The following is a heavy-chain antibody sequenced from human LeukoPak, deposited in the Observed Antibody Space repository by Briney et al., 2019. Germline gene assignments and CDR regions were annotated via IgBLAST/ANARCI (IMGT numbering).Heavy chain of an antibody. CDR2: IYPGDSDT. CDR1: GYNFSSYW. V-gene: IGHV5-51*01. CDR3: ARHSLPDYYDSSSDY. J-gene: IGHJ4*02. D-gene: IGHD3-22*01. Sequence: GESLKISCKGSGYNFSSYWIGWVRQMPGKGLEWMGIIYPGDSDTRYSPSFQVPVTISADKSISTAYLQWSSLKASDTAIYYCARHSLPDYYDSSSDYWGQGTLVTVSS.